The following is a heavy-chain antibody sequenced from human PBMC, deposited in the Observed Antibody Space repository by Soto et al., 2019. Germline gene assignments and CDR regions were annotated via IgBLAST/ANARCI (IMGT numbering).Heavy chain of an antibody. V-gene: IGHV4-34*01. Sequence: PSETLSLTCAVYGGSFSDTYWNWFRQPPGKGLEWIGEINHNTNTIYNPSLTSRVTISVDTSKNQFSLKLSSVTAADTAVYYCARDWLTRDRYNWFDPWGQGTVVTVSS. D-gene: IGHD3-9*01. CDR3: ARDWLTRDRYNWFDP. CDR1: GGSFSDTY. CDR2: INHNTNT. J-gene: IGHJ5*02.